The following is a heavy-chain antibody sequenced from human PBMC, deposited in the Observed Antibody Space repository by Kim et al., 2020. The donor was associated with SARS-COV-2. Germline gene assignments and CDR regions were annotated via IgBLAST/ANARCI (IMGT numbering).Heavy chain of an antibody. CDR3: ARRAGSYYYDSSEPFDY. V-gene: IGHV4-39*01. D-gene: IGHD3-22*01. J-gene: IGHJ4*02. CDR2: IYYSGTT. CDR1: GGSISSSSSY. Sequence: SETLSLTCTVSGGSISSSSSYWGWIRQPPGKGLEWIGSIYYSGTTYYNPSLKSRVTISVDTSKNQFSLKVRSVTAADTALYYCARRAGSYYYDSSEPFDYWGQGTLVTVSA.